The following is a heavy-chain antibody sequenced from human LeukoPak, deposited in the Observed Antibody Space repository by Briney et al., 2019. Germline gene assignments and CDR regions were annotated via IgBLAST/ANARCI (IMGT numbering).Heavy chain of an antibody. CDR1: GFTFSSHS. CDR3: ARGDGATPPDVFDI. D-gene: IGHD3-10*01. V-gene: IGHV3-21*01. CDR2: ISSSSIYI. Sequence: PGGSLRLSCAASGFTFSSHSMNWARQASGKGLQWVSSISSSSIYIYYADSVKGRFTISRDNAKNSLYLQMNSLRGEDTAVYYCARGDGATPPDVFDIWGQGTMVTVSS. J-gene: IGHJ3*02.